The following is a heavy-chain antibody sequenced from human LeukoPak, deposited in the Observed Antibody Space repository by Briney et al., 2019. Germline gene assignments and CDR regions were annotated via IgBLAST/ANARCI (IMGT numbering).Heavy chain of an antibody. V-gene: IGHV5-51*01. CDR2: IYPGDSDT. Sequence: GASVKVSCKASGYTFTGYYMHWVRQMPGKGLEWMGIIYPGDSDTRYSPSFQGQVTISADKSISTAYLQWSSLKASDTAMYYCAIPLDYYDSSGFITDYWGQGTLVTVSS. CDR3: AIPLDYYDSSGFITDY. D-gene: IGHD3-22*01. CDR1: GYTFTGYY. J-gene: IGHJ4*02.